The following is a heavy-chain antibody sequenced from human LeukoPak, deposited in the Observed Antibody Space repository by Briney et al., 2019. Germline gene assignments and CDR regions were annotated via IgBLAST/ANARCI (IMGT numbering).Heavy chain of an antibody. J-gene: IGHJ2*01. CDR2: INYKGAT. D-gene: IGHD3-3*01. V-gene: IGHV4-34*01. CDR3: ARGILGSFYFDV. Sequence: PSETLSLTCAVSGGSFSGYYWSWIRQSPGKGLEWIAEINYKGATGHKPSLESRVTISGDTSKNQISLKVTSVTAADTAVYYCARGILGSFYFDVWGRGTLVTVPS. CDR1: GGSFSGYY.